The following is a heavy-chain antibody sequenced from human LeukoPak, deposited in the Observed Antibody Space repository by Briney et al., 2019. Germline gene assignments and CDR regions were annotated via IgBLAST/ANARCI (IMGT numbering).Heavy chain of an antibody. V-gene: IGHV4-4*07. D-gene: IGHD2-2*01. Sequence: SETLSLTCTVSGGSISGYYCSWIRQPAGKGLERIGRVYTSGSTNYSPSLKSRVTMSVDTSKNQFSLNLRSVTAADTAVYYCARDRCSSTSCPFDYWGQGTLVTVSS. CDR1: GGSISGYY. CDR3: ARDRCSSTSCPFDY. J-gene: IGHJ4*02. CDR2: VYTSGST.